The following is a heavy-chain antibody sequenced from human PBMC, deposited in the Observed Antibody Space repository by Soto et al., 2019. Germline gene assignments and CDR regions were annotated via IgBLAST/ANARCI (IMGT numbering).Heavy chain of an antibody. CDR1: GGTFSSYA. D-gene: IGHD2-15*01. J-gene: IGHJ6*02. CDR3: ASVETQRYYYGMDV. Sequence: QVQLVQSGAEVKKPGSSVKVSCKASGGTFSSYAISWVRQAPGQGLEWMGGIIPIFGTADYAQKFQGRVTIPADESTSTAYMERSSLRSEDTAVYYCASVETQRYYYGMDVWGQGTTVTVSS. CDR2: IIPIFGTA. V-gene: IGHV1-69*12.